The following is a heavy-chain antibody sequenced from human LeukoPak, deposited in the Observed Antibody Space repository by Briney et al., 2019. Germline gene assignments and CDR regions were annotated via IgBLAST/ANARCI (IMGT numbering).Heavy chain of an antibody. CDR1: GGSISRGDYY. CDR3: ARVNYDSKTYYYYMDV. J-gene: IGHJ6*03. D-gene: IGHD3-22*01. V-gene: IGHV4-30-4*08. Sequence: SETLSLTCTVSGGSISRGDYYWSWIRQPPGKGLEWIGYIYYSGSTYYNPSLKSRVTISVDTSKNQFSLKLSSVTAADTAVYYCARVNYDSKTYYYYMDVWGKGTTVTVSS. CDR2: IYYSGST.